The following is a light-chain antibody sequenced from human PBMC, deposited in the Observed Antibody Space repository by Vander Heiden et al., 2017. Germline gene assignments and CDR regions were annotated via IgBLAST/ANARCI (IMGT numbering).Light chain of an antibody. J-gene: IGLJ3*02. CDR3: SAYTSSHTLV. CDR2: DVS. Sequence: QSALPQPASVSGSPGQSITISCTGTSSDVGGYNYVSWYQQRPGKAPELMIYDVSTRPSGVSNRFSGSKSGNTASLTISGLQAEDDADYYCSAYTSSHTLVFGGGTKLTVL. V-gene: IGLV2-14*03. CDR1: SSDVGGYNY.